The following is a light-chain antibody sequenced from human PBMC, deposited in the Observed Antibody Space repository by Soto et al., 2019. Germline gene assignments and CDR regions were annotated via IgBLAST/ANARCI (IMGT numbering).Light chain of an antibody. Sequence: EIVMTQSPTILSVSPGERATLSCSASQSVSSNLAWYQQKPGQPPRLLMYGVYTRAPGTPARFSGSGSGTEFTLTSSSLQSEDSAVYYGQQYDKWPPRTFGQCTNVEI. V-gene: IGKV3D-15*01. CDR3: QQYDKWPPRT. J-gene: IGKJ1*01. CDR1: QSVSSN. CDR2: GVY.